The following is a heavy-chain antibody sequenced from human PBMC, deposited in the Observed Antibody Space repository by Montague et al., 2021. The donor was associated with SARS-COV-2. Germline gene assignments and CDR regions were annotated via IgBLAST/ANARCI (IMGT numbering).Heavy chain of an antibody. CDR1: GGSISSSSYY. J-gene: IGHJ6*02. V-gene: IGHV4-39*07. D-gene: IGHD6-13*01. Sequence: SETLSLTCTVSGGSISSSSYYWGWIRQPPGKGLEWIGSIYYSGSTYYNPSLKSRVTISVDTSKNQFSLKLSSVTAADTAVYYCARVGRQKLLNLSGMEVWGQGTTVTVSS. CDR3: ARVGRQKLLNLSGMEV. CDR2: IYYSGST.